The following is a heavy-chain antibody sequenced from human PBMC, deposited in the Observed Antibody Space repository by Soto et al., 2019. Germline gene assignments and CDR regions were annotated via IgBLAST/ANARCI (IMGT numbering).Heavy chain of an antibody. D-gene: IGHD2-21*02. CDR3: AKDRVAYCRGDCYPPSYFDS. V-gene: IGHV3-30*18. CDR2: ISYDGNNK. CDR1: GFTFSSYG. Sequence: QVQLVESGGGVVQPGRSLRLSCAASGFTFSSYGMHLVRQAPGKGLESVAVISYDGNNKYYADSVKGRFTISRYYSKYAVFLQLNSLRDEDTAVYYCAKDRVAYCRGDCYPPSYFDSWGQGTVVTVSS. J-gene: IGHJ4*02.